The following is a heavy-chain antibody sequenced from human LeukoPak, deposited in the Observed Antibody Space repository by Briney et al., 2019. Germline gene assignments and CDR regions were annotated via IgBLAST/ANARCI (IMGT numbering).Heavy chain of an antibody. V-gene: IGHV3-21*01. CDR1: GFTFSSYS. CDR2: ISSSSSYI. D-gene: IGHD3-22*01. CDR3: ARDYTMIRYYFDY. Sequence: PGGSLRLSCAASGFTFSSYSMNWVRQAPGKRLEWVSSISSSSSYIYYADSVKGRFTISRDNAKNSLYLQMNSLRAEDTAVYYCARDYTMIRYYFDYWGQGTLVTVSS. J-gene: IGHJ4*02.